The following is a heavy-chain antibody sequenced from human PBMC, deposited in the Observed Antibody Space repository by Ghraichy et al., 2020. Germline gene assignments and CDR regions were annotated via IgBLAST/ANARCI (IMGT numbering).Heavy chain of an antibody. D-gene: IGHD6-13*01. J-gene: IGHJ2*01. CDR2: ISSSSTLT. Sequence: GESLNISCAASGFTFSSYGMTWVRQAPGKGLEWVSCISSSSTLTYYADSVKGRFTISRDNAKNSVYLQMNSLRAEDTAVYYCATIPADGFWYFGLWGRGTLVTVSS. CDR1: GFTFSSYG. V-gene: IGHV3-21*01. CDR3: ATIPADGFWYFGL.